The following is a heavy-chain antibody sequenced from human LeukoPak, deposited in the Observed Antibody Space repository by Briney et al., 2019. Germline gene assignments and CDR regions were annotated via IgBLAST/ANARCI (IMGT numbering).Heavy chain of an antibody. CDR1: GGSISSYY. J-gene: IGHJ4*02. Sequence: SETLSLTCTVSGGSISSYYWSWIRQPPGKGLEWIGYIYYSGSSNYNPSLKSRVTISGNTSKNQFTLKLSSVTAAHTAVYYCARDHHNWGLRDWGQGALVTVSS. D-gene: IGHD7-27*01. CDR3: ARDHHNWGLRD. CDR2: IYYSGSS. V-gene: IGHV4-59*01.